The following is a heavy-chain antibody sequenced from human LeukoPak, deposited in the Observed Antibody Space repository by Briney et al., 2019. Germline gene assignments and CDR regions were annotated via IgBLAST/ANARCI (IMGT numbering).Heavy chain of an antibody. CDR1: GGSFSGYY. CDR3: VRGYCSSTSCPGGGWFDP. V-gene: IGHV4-34*01. CDR2: INHSGST. J-gene: IGHJ5*02. Sequence: IPSETLSLTCAVYGGSFSGYYWSWIRQPPGKGLEWIGEINHSGSTNYNPSLKSRVTISVDTSKNQFSLKLSSVTAADTAVYYCVRGYCSSTSCPGGGWFDPWGQGTLVTVSS. D-gene: IGHD2-2*01.